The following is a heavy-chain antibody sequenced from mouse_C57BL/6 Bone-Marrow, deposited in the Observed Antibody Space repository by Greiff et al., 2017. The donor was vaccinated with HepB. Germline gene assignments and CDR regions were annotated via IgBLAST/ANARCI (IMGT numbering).Heavy chain of an antibody. D-gene: IGHD2-1*01. Sequence: EVKLVESGGGLVQPGGSMKLSCVASGFTFSNYWMNWVRQSPEKGLEWVAQIRLKSDNYATPYAESVKGRFTITRDDSKSSVYLQMNNLRAEDTGNYYCTPSPPKLPYYFDYWGQGTTLTVSS. CDR3: TPSPPKLPYYFDY. J-gene: IGHJ2*01. V-gene: IGHV6-3*01. CDR2: IRLKSDNYAT. CDR1: GFTFSNYW.